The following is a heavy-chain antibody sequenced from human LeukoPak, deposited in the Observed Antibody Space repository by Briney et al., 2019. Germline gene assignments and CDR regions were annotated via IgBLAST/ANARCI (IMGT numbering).Heavy chain of an antibody. CDR3: ARGPVDSLNWFDP. V-gene: IGHV3-74*01. J-gene: IGHJ5*02. CDR2: IKTDGSIT. Sequence: GGSLRLSCAASGFSFSVFWMHWVRQVPGKGPVWVSRIKTDGSITDYADSVKGRFTISRDNAKNSLYLQMNSLRAEDTAVYYCARGPVDSLNWFDPWGQGTLVTVSS. CDR1: GFSFSVFW. D-gene: IGHD5-12*01.